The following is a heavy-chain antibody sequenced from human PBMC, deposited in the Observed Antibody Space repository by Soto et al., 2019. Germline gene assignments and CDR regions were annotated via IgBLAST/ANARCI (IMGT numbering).Heavy chain of an antibody. CDR1: GGTFSSYA. Sequence: ASVKVSCKASGGTFSSYAISWVRQAPGQGLEWMGGIIPIFGTANYAQKFQGRVTITADKSTSTAYMELSSLRSEDTAVYYCAGEAILTGYYVDYWGQGTLVTVSS. V-gene: IGHV1-69*06. CDR2: IIPIFGTA. D-gene: IGHD3-9*01. J-gene: IGHJ4*02. CDR3: AGEAILTGYYVDY.